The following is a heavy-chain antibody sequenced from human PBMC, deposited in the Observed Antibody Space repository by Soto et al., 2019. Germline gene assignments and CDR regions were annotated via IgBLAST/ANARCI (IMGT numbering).Heavy chain of an antibody. CDR1: GGTFSSYA. CDR2: IIPIFGTA. Sequence: ASVKVSCKASGGTFSSYAISWVRQAPGQGLEWMGGIIPIFGTANYAQKFQGRVTITADESTSTAYMELSSLRSEDTAVYYCASRITIFGVVIILTDYWGQGTLVTVSS. V-gene: IGHV1-69*13. D-gene: IGHD3-3*01. J-gene: IGHJ4*02. CDR3: ASRITIFGVVIILTDY.